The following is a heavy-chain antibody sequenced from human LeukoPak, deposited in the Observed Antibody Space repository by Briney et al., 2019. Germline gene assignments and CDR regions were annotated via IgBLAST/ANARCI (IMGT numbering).Heavy chain of an antibody. V-gene: IGHV1-18*01. D-gene: IGHD6-13*01. CDR1: GGTFNNYA. CDR2: ISGYNGKT. CDR3: ARDTGIAVAGTGDFDY. J-gene: IGHJ4*02. Sequence: ASVKVSCKTSGGTFNNYAISWVRQAPGQGLEWMGWISGYNGKTNYAQKLQGRVTMTTDTSTSTAHMELRSLRSDDTAVYYCARDTGIAVAGTGDFDYWGQGTLVTVSS.